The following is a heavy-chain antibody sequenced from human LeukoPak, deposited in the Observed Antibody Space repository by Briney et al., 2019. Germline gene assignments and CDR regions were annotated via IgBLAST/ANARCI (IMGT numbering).Heavy chain of an antibody. CDR1: GFTFSSYG. D-gene: IGHD6-6*01. CDR3: ARDSSSSSPFDS. CDR2: IWYDGSNK. Sequence: PGGSLRLSCAASGFTFSSYGMHWVRQAPGKGLEWVAVIWYDGSNKYYADSVKGRFTISRDNSKNTLYLQMNSLRAEDTAVYYCARDSSSSSPFDSWGQGTLATVSS. J-gene: IGHJ4*02. V-gene: IGHV3-33*01.